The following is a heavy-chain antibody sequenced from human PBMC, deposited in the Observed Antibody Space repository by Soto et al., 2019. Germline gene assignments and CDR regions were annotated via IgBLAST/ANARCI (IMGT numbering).Heavy chain of an antibody. CDR2: IRSSGANT. CDR3: AKMSSMTSNVDY. CDR1: GFTFSTYA. J-gene: IGHJ4*02. D-gene: IGHD2-8*01. Sequence: PGGSLRLSCAASGFTFSTYAMSWVRQAPGKGLEWVSTIRSSGANTYYADSVKGQFTISRDNSKNTLYLQMTSLQVEDTAVYYCAKMSSMTSNVDYWGQGTLVTVSS. V-gene: IGHV3-23*01.